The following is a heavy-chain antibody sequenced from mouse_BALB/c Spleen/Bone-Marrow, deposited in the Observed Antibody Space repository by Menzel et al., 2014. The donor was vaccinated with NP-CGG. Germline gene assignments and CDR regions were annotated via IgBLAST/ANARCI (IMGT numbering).Heavy chain of an antibody. D-gene: IGHD1-1*01. CDR2: IRNKANGYTT. J-gene: IGHJ1*01. Sequence: EVQLVESGGGLVQPGGSLRPSCATSGFTFTDFYMSWVRQPPGKALEWLGFIRNKANGYTTEYSASVKGRFTISRDNSQSILYLQMNTLRAEDSATYYCARDRDYGSSWYFDVWGAGTTVTVSS. CDR3: ARDRDYGSSWYFDV. CDR1: GFTFTDFY. V-gene: IGHV7-3*02.